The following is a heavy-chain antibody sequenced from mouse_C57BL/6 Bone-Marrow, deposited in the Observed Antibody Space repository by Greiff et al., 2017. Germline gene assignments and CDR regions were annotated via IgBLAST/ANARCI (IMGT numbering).Heavy chain of an antibody. J-gene: IGHJ4*01. CDR1: GYTFTSYW. CDR3: TRPIYYGNYNYYAMDY. CDR2: IYPGNSDT. V-gene: IGHV1-5*01. D-gene: IGHD2-1*01. Sequence: EVQGVESGTVLARPGASVKMSCKTSGYTFTSYWMHWVKQRPGQGLEWIGAIYPGNSDTSYNQKFKGKAKLTAVTSANNAYMELSILTNEESAVYYCTRPIYYGNYNYYAMDYWGQGTSVTVSS.